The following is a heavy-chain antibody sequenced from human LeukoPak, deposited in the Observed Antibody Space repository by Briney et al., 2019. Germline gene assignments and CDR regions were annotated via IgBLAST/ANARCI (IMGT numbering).Heavy chain of an antibody. CDR2: IYYSGST. Sequence: KPSETLSLTCTVSGVSISSNNYYWAWIRQPPGKGLEWIGSIYYSGSTHYNPSLKSRVAISVDTSKNQFSLKLNSVTAADTAVYYCARQSGSYGYNWFDPWGQGTLVTVSS. D-gene: IGHD1-26*01. V-gene: IGHV4-39*01. CDR3: ARQSGSYGYNWFDP. J-gene: IGHJ5*02. CDR1: GVSISSNNYY.